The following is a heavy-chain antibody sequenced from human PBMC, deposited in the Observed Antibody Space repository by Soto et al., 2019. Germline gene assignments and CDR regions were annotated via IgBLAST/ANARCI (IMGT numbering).Heavy chain of an antibody. V-gene: IGHV4-61*01. D-gene: IGHD2-2*02. CDR1: GGSVTSGTYF. Sequence: KSSETLSLTCTVSGGSVTSGTYFWTWIRQPPGKGLEWIGYISYSGSTNYNPSLSGRVTISADTSKNQFSLKLSSVTAADTAVYYCARDRGQYQLLYASDYYYDMDVWGQGTTVTVSS. CDR2: ISYSGST. CDR3: ARDRGQYQLLYASDYYYDMDV. J-gene: IGHJ6*02.